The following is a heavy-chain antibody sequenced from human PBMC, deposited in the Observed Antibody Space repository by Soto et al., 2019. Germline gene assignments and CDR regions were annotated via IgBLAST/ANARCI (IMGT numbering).Heavy chain of an antibody. CDR3: AGVCTDEKSKYYFDY. Sequence: QVQLVQSGAEVKKPGSSVKVSCKASGGTFSRYVINWVRQAPGQGLEWLGGIIPIFGTANYAQRFQGRVTITADESATTAYMELSSLRSEDTAVYYCAGVCTDEKSKYYFDYWGQGTLVTVSS. J-gene: IGHJ4*02. V-gene: IGHV1-69*01. CDR1: GGTFSRYV. CDR2: IIPIFGTA. D-gene: IGHD2-8*02.